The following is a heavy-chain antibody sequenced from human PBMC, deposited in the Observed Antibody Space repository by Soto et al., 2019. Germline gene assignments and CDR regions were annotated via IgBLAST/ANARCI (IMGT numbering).Heavy chain of an antibody. J-gene: IGHJ4*02. CDR1: GFSLSTSGVG. CDR3: VHRATLGGSWDTGYLDY. V-gene: IGHV2-5*02. CDR2: IYWDDDK. Sequence: QITLKESGPTLVKPTQTLTLTCTFSGFSLSTSGVGVGWIRQPPGKALEWLAVIYWDDDKRYRPYLKSRLTITKDHTKNQGVLTMTNVDPGDTATYYCVHRATLGGSWDTGYLDYWGQGTLVTVSS. D-gene: IGHD6-13*01.